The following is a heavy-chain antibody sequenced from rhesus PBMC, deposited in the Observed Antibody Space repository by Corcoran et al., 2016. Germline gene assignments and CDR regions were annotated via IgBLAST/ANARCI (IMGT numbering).Heavy chain of an antibody. CDR1: GGSISGFYF. Sequence: QVKLQQWGEGLMKPSETLSLTCAVYGGSISGFYFWTWIRRAPGKGLEWIGNIDGNTATTNYSPTLKNRVTISKDTFQNQLSLRLYSVTAADTAADYCARGASGWSDNSLDVWGPGVLVTVSS. V-gene: IGHV4-73*01. J-gene: IGHJ5-2*01. D-gene: IGHD6S26*01. CDR3: ARGASGWSDNSLDV. CDR2: IDGNTATT.